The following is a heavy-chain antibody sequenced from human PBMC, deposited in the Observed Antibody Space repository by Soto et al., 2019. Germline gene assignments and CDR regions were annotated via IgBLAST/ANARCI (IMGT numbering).Heavy chain of an antibody. V-gene: IGHV1-8*01. J-gene: IGHJ5*02. Sequence: ASVKVSCKASGYTFGNHDISWVRQATGQGLEWMGWMNPNSGNTGYAQKFQGRVSMTRNTSITTAYLELSSLRSDDAAIYYCARMATSGTLNWFDPWGQGTLVTVSS. CDR1: GYTFGNHD. CDR2: MNPNSGNT. CDR3: ARMATSGTLNWFDP.